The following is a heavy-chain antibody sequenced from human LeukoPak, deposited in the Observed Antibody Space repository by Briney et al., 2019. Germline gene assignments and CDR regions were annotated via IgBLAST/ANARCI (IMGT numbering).Heavy chain of an antibody. J-gene: IGHJ4*02. D-gene: IGHD5-12*01. CDR3: AREQWLRSFDY. Sequence: SETLSLTCAVYGGSFSGYYWSWIRQPPGKGLEWIGEINHSGSTNYNPSLKSRVTISVDTSKNQFSLKLSSVTAADTAVYYCAREQWLRSFDYWGQGTLVTVSS. CDR1: GGSFSGYY. CDR2: INHSGST. V-gene: IGHV4-34*09.